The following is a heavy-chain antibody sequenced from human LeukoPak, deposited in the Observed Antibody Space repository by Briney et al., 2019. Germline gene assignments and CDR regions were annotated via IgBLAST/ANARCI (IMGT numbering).Heavy chain of an antibody. J-gene: IGHJ6*03. Sequence: SVKVSCKASGGTFSSYAISWVRQAPGQGLEWMGGIIPIFGTANYAQKLQGRVTITADKSTSTAYMELSSLRSEDTAVYYCARHTRGGVVVTAITTLLLDYMDVWGKGTTVTVSS. CDR2: IIPIFGTA. CDR3: ARHTRGGVVVTAITTLLLDYMDV. CDR1: GGTFSSYA. V-gene: IGHV1-69*06. D-gene: IGHD2-21*02.